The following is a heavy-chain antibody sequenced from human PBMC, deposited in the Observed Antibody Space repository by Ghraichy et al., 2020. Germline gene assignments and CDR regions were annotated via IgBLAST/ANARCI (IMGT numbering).Heavy chain of an antibody. Sequence: SGPTLVKPTQTLTLTCTFSGFSLSTRGVGVGWIRQPPGKALEWLALIYWDDDKRYSPSLKSRLTITKDTSKNQVVRTMTNMDPVDTATYYGAPNHGILTGLNAFDVWGQGKMVTVSS. J-gene: IGHJ3*01. V-gene: IGHV2-5*02. CDR2: IYWDDDK. CDR1: GFSLSTRGVG. CDR3: APNHGILTGLNAFDV. D-gene: IGHD3-9*01.